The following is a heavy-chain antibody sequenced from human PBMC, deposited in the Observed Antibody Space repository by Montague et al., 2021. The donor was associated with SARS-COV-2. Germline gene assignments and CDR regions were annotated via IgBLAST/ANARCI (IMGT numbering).Heavy chain of an antibody. CDR2: IYDSGST. D-gene: IGHD3-10*01. Sequence: SETLSLTCTVSGGSISSRAYYWGWIRQPPGKGLEWHGSIYDSGSTYYNPSLKSRVTIAVDTSKNQFSLTLNSVTASDTAVYYCARHPRNEEWRFEARYFYYYLDVWRKVTTITVSS. CDR3: ARHPRNEEWRFEARYFYYYLDV. CDR1: GGSISSRAYY. V-gene: IGHV4-39*01. J-gene: IGHJ6*03.